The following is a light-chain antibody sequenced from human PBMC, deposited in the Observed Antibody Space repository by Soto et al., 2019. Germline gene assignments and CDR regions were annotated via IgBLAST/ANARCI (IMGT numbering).Light chain of an antibody. V-gene: IGKV1-6*01. CDR2: AAS. Sequence: IQLTQSPSSLSASVGDRVTITCRASQAIRNDLVWFQQKPGKAPILLIYAASTLQSGVPPRFSGSGSGTDFTLTISSLQAEDFAAYYCLQDYTYPRTFGGGTKVDIK. J-gene: IGKJ4*01. CDR1: QAIRND. CDR3: LQDYTYPRT.